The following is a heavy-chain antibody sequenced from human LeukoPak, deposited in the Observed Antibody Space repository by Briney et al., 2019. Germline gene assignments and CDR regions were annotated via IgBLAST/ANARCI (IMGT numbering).Heavy chain of an antibody. CDR2: ISSSSYI. CDR1: GFTFSSYS. D-gene: IGHD3-9*01. CDR3: ARGGYFDWFDY. Sequence: KSGGSLRLSCAASGFTFSSYSMNWVRQAPGKGLEWVSSISSSSYIYYADSVKGRFTISRDNAKNSLYLQMNSLRAEDTAVYYCARGGYFDWFDYWGQGTLVTVSS. V-gene: IGHV3-21*01. J-gene: IGHJ4*02.